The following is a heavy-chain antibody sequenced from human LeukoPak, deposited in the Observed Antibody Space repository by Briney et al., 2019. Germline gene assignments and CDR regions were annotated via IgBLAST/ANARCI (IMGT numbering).Heavy chain of an antibody. CDR2: TYYKSKWYN. Sequence: SQTLSLTCAISGDSVSSNSATWNWIRQSPSRGLEWLGRTYYKSKWYNDYAVSVKSRITINSDTSKNQFSLKLSSVTAADTAVYYCARVGGPEGPGNTWFDPWGQGTLVTVSS. CDR3: ARVGGPEGPGNTWFDP. CDR1: GDSVSSNSAT. D-gene: IGHD2-15*01. V-gene: IGHV6-1*01. J-gene: IGHJ5*02.